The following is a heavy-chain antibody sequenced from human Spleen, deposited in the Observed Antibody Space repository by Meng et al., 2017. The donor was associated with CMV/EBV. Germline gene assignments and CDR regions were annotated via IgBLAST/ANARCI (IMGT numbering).Heavy chain of an antibody. CDR1: VTRDSYD. D-gene: IGHD2-2*01. Sequence: VTRDSYDWNWIRQPPGKGLEWIGYVYASGSTNYNPSLKSRVTISVDTSKNQFSLTLSSVTAADTAVYYCARGLEYCSSYSCYFPDFWGQGTLVTVSS. J-gene: IGHJ4*02. CDR2: VYASGST. CDR3: ARGLEYCSSYSCYFPDF. V-gene: IGHV4-61*01.